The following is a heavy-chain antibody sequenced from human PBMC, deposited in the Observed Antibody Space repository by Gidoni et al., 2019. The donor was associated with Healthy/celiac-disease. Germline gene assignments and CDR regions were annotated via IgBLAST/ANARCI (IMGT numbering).Heavy chain of an antibody. CDR1: GFSFRSYG. CDR2: RWYDGSNK. J-gene: IGHJ4*02. V-gene: IGHV3-33*01. CDR3: AREGVVTFDY. D-gene: IGHD2-15*01. Sequence: QVQLVESGRGVVQPGRALRLSCAAAGFSFRSYGMHWVSQAPGKGLEWVAVRWYDGSNKYYADSVKGRFTISRDKSKHTLYLQMNSLRAEDTAVYYCAREGVVTFDYWGQGTLVTVSS.